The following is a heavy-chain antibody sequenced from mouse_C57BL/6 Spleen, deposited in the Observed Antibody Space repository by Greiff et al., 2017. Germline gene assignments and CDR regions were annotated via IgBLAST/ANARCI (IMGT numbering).Heavy chain of an antibody. D-gene: IGHD2-1*01. V-gene: IGHV1-5*01. CDR2: IYPGNGDT. Sequence: EVQLQQSGTVLTRPGASVKMSCKTSGYTFTSYWIQWVKQRPGQGLEWIGAIYPGNGDTSYNQKFKGKAKLTADTSASTAYMELSSLTNEDSAVYYCARLGLSGKPHWYFADWGKGTLVTVSA. CDR1: GYTFTSYW. CDR3: ARLGLSGKPHWYFAD. J-gene: IGHJ1*03.